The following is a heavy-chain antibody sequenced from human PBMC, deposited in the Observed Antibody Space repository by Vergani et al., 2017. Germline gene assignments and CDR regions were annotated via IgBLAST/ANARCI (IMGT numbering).Heavy chain of an antibody. J-gene: IGHJ4*02. D-gene: IGHD1-1*01. CDR3: ARHTTYTDS. CDR1: EYSFGNYW. CDR2: IYPADSDT. Sequence: EVELVQSGPEMRKPGESLKISCKGSEYSFGNYWIGWVRQMPGKGLDWMVIIYPADSDTRYSPSFQGQVTISADKSISTAFLQWDSLKASDTALYYCARHTTYTDSWGQGTLVTVSS. V-gene: IGHV5-51*01.